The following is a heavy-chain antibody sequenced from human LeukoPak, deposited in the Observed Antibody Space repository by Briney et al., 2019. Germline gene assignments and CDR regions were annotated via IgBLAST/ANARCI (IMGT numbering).Heavy chain of an antibody. CDR3: ANGMHYDFWSGYQNDAFDI. V-gene: IGHV4-31*03. D-gene: IGHD3-3*01. CDR1: GDSISNGVKY. CDR2: IYHSGRS. Sequence: SETLSLTCTVSGDSISNGVKYWSWIRQHPGRGLEWIGYIYHSGRSYYNPSLKSRITMSVDTSKNQFSLNLSSVTAADTAVYYCANGMHYDFWSGYQNDAFDIWGQGTMVTVSS. J-gene: IGHJ3*02.